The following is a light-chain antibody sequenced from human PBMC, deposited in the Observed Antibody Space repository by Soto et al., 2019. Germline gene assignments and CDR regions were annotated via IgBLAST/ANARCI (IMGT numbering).Light chain of an antibody. J-gene: IGLJ2*01. Sequence: NFMLTQPHSVSESPGKTVTISCTRSSGSIASNYVQWYQQRPGSAPTTVIYEDNQRPSGVPDRFSGSIDASSNSASLTLSGLETEDEADYYCQSYDSSNVVFGGGTKLTVL. CDR1: SGSIASNY. V-gene: IGLV6-57*03. CDR2: EDN. CDR3: QSYDSSNVV.